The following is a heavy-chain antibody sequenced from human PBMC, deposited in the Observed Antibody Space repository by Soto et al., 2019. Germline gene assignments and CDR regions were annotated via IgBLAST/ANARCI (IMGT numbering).Heavy chain of an antibody. D-gene: IGHD6-13*01. CDR3: ARGDSNSWSDY. V-gene: IGHV3-30*01. CDR2: ISYDGTNK. Sequence: QVQLVESGGGVVQPGRSLRLCCAASGFTFRSYAMDWVRQAPGKGLEWVAVISYDGTNKYYADSVKGRFTISRDNSKNTLSLQMNSLRAEDTAVYYCARGDSNSWSDYWGQGTLVTVSS. J-gene: IGHJ4*02. CDR1: GFTFRSYA.